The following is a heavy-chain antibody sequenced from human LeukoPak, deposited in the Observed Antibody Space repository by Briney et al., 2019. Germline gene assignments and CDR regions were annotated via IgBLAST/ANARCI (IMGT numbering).Heavy chain of an antibody. V-gene: IGHV3-21*01. CDR2: ISSTRSYI. J-gene: IGHJ4*02. Sequence: GGSLRLSCAPSGFTFRSDSMNSGPQAPGKRLEWVSSISSTRSYIYYTDSVKVRFPNSQENARTTLSLHMNILTAQDTAVYYCARGRTVKAPFDYWGQGTLVTVPS. CDR3: ARGRTVKAPFDY. D-gene: IGHD2-8*02. CDR1: GFTFRSDS.